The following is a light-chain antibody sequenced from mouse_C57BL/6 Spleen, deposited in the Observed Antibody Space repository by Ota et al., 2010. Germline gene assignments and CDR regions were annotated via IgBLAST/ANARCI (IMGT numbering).Light chain of an antibody. CDR3: QQSSGYPFT. CDR1: SSVNSSY. V-gene: IGKV4-57-1*01. Sequence: EFVLTQSPAIMSSSPGGQVTMTCRASSSVNSSYLHWYQQKSGASPRLWIYNTSTLASGVPTRFSGSGSGTSYSLTITSVEAEDAATYHCQQSSGYPFTFGAGTKLEL. CDR2: NTS. J-gene: IGKJ5*01.